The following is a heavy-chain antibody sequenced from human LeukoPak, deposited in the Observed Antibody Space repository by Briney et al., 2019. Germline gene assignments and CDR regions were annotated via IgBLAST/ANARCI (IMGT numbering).Heavy chain of an antibody. J-gene: IGHJ6*02. Sequence: GGSLRLSCVASGFTFSTYEMNWVRQAPGKGLECVSYIRSSGSAIYYADSVKGRFTISTDNAKNSLYLQMNSLRAEDTAVYYCARALESGCYWGDYYFHGMDVWGQGTTVTVSS. D-gene: IGHD3-3*01. CDR3: ARALESGCYWGDYYFHGMDV. CDR2: IRSSGSAI. V-gene: IGHV3-48*03. CDR1: GFTFSTYE.